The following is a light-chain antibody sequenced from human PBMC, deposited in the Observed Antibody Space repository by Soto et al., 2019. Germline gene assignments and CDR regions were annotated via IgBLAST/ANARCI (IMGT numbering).Light chain of an antibody. CDR1: EDISGW. V-gene: IGKV1-5*03. Sequence: DIQMTQSPSTLSASVGDRVTITRRASEDISGWLAWYQQKPGKAPKLLIYKASSLQSGVPSRFSGSEYGTEFILTVTSLQPDDFATYYCQQYKTSPYTFGRGTKVDI. CDR2: KAS. J-gene: IGKJ2*01. CDR3: QQYKTSPYT.